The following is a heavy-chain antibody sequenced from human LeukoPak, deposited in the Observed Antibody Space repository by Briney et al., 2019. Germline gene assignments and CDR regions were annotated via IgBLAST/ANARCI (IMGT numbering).Heavy chain of an antibody. CDR1: GYTFTSYG. Sequence: ASVKVSCKASGYTFTSYGISWVRQAPGQGLEWMGWISAYNGNTNYAQKLQGRVTMTTDTSTSTAYMELRSLRSDDTAVYYCARLGRPGYSSGWSDYWGQGTLVTVSS. CDR3: ARLGRPGYSSGWSDY. J-gene: IGHJ4*02. V-gene: IGHV1-18*01. CDR2: ISAYNGNT. D-gene: IGHD6-19*01.